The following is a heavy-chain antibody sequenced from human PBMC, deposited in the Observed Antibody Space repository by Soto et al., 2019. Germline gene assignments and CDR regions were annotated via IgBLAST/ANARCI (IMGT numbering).Heavy chain of an antibody. D-gene: IGHD5-18*01. CDR3: ARDRIQLWKRDYYYYGMDV. Sequence: ETLSLTCTVSGCSVSSGSYYWSWIRQPPGKGLEWIGYIYYSGSTNYNPSLKSRVTISVDTSKNQFSLKLSSVTAADTAVYYCARDRIQLWKRDYYYYGMDVWGQGTTVTVSS. J-gene: IGHJ6*02. CDR1: GCSVSSGSYY. V-gene: IGHV4-61*01. CDR2: IYYSGST.